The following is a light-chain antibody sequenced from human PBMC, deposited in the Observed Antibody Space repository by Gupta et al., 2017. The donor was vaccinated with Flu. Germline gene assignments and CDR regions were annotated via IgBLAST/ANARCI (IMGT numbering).Light chain of an antibody. CDR3: QQSYDTLALA. J-gene: IGKJ4*01. CDR1: QSISRY. V-gene: IGKV1-39*01. Sequence: QSPSSLSASVGDRVTITCRASQSISRYLNWYQVNPGKAPKLLIHAATSLQSGVPSRFSGSGSGTEFTLTISSLQPEDFATYYCQQSYDTLALAFGGGTNVEIK. CDR2: AAT.